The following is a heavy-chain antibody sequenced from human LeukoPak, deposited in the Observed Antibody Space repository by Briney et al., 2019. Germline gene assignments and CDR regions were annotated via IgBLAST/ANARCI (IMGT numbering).Heavy chain of an antibody. J-gene: IGHJ4*02. D-gene: IGHD2/OR15-2a*01. CDR1: GGTFSSYA. CDR3: ARDSAQYFTGWGFDY. CDR2: IIPILGIA. V-gene: IGHV1-69*04. Sequence: ASVKVSCKASGGTFSSYAISWVRQAPGQGLEWMGRIIPILGIANYAQKFQGRVTITADKSTSTAYMELSSLRSDDTAVYYCARDSAQYFTGWGFDYWGQGTLVTVSS.